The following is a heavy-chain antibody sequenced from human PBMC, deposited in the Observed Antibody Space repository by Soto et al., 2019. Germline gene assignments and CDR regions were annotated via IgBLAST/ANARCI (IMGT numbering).Heavy chain of an antibody. D-gene: IGHD3-3*01. CDR3: ARTDNVGYYQH. CDR1: GVSIRGIYQ. Sequence: PSVTLCLSCAVSGVSIRGIYQWAWSRQPPGRSLEWIASIFHTGTTYYTPSLKSRVTISVDTSKNQFSQRLSSVIAADSAVYYCARTDNVGYYQHFGQGNLVTVSS. V-gene: IGHV4-38-2*01. J-gene: IGHJ1*01. CDR2: IFHTGTT.